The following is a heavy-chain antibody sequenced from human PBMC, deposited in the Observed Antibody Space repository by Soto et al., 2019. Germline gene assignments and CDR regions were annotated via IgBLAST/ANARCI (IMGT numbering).Heavy chain of an antibody. Sequence: SDTLSLTCTGSGCSISSSSYYWGWLRKPPGKGLEWVGGIYYSGSTYYNPSLKDRVTISVDTYKNQFSLKLSSVTSADTAVYYCPRWLSYDSSGFEGGGMDVWGQGTTVTVSS. V-gene: IGHV4-39*01. J-gene: IGHJ6*02. D-gene: IGHD3-22*01. CDR1: GCSISSSSYY. CDR2: IYYSGST. CDR3: PRWLSYDSSGFEGGGMDV.